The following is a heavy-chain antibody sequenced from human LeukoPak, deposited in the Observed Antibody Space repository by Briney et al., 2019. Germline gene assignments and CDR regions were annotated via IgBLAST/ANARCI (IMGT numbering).Heavy chain of an antibody. Sequence: GGSLRLSCAVSGFTVSSNYMTWVRQAPGKGLEWVSLLYGGSGTYYADSEKGRFTISRDNSKNMLYLQMNSLRVEDTAVYYCAREYLAADSLDYYLDYWGQGTLVTVSS. D-gene: IGHD6-13*01. CDR1: GFTVSSNY. J-gene: IGHJ4*02. V-gene: IGHV3-53*01. CDR2: LYGGSGT. CDR3: AREYLAADSLDYYLDY.